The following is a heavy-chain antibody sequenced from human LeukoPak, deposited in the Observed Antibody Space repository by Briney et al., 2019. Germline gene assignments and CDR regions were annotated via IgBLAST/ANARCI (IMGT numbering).Heavy chain of an antibody. J-gene: IGHJ1*01. CDR1: GGSISTYY. D-gene: IGHD6-6*01. CDR2: IYHSGST. CDR3: ARGGAARLHFQD. Sequence: SETLSLTCTVSGGSISTYYWNWIRQPPGKGLEWIGYIYHSGSTNYNPSLQSRVTISVDTSKNQFSLNLNSVTAADTAVYYCARGGAARLHFQDWGQGTLVTVSS. V-gene: IGHV4-59*01.